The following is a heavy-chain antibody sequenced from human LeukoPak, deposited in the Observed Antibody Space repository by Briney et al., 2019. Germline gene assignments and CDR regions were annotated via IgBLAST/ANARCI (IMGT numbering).Heavy chain of an antibody. CDR2: IYYSGST. D-gene: IGHD4-17*01. CDR3: AASTVTPTSGWFDH. Sequence: SETLSLTCTVSGGSISGYYWSWIRQPPGKGLEWIGYIYYSGSTNYNPSLKSRVTISVDTSKNQFSLKLSSVTAADTAVYYCAASTVTPTSGWFDHWGQGTLVTVSS. CDR1: GGSISGYY. V-gene: IGHV4-59*01. J-gene: IGHJ5*02.